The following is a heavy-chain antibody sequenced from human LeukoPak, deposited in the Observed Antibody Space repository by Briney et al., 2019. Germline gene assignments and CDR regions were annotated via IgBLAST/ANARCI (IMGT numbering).Heavy chain of an antibody. CDR1: GGSISTPGYY. CDR2: LYHSGST. V-gene: IGHV4-39*01. Sequence: PSETLSLTCTVSGGSISTPGYYWGWIRQPPGKGLEWIGSLYHSGSTYYKPSLKSRATISVDKSKNQCSLKLRSVTAADTAVYYCARAGYGSGSYYPAQFDYWGQGTLVTVSS. CDR3: ARAGYGSGSYYPAQFDY. J-gene: IGHJ4*02. D-gene: IGHD3-10*01.